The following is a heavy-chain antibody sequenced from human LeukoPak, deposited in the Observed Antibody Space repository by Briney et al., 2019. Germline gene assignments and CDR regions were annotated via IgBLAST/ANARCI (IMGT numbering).Heavy chain of an antibody. CDR3: AKDIGYDILTTGGNFDY. D-gene: IGHD3-9*01. V-gene: IGHV3-9*01. J-gene: IGHJ4*02. CDR2: ISWNSGSI. Sequence: GGSLRLSCAASGFTFDDYAMQWVRQARGKGLEWVSGISWNSGSIGYADSVKGRFTISRDNAKNSLYLQMNSLRAEDTALYYCAKDIGYDILTTGGNFDYWGQGTLVTVSS. CDR1: GFTFDDYA.